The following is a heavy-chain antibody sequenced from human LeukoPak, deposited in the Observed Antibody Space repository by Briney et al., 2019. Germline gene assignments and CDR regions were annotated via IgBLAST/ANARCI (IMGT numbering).Heavy chain of an antibody. V-gene: IGHV4-59*01. CDR3: ARAWGNSRYFDY. CDR1: GGSFSGYY. Sequence: SETLSLTCAVYGGSFSGYYWSWIRQPPGKGLEWIGYIYYSGSTNYNPSLKSRVTISVDTSKNQFSLKLSSVTAADTAVYYCARAWGNSRYFDYWGQGTLVTVSS. D-gene: IGHD4-23*01. CDR2: IYYSGST. J-gene: IGHJ4*02.